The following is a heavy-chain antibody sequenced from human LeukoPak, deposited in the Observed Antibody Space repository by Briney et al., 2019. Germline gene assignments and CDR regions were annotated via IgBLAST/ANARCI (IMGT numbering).Heavy chain of an antibody. CDR2: IYYSGST. J-gene: IGHJ4*02. CDR1: GGSISSYY. D-gene: IGHD5-18*01. CDR3: ALTGTAPKGRGYSYGSFDY. V-gene: IGHV4-59*01. Sequence: PSETLSLTCTVSGGSISSYYWSWLRQPPGEGVECIGYIYYSGSTNYNLSLQSRVTISVDTSKNQFSLKLSSVTAADAAVYYCALTGTAPKGRGYSYGSFDYWGQGTLVTVSS.